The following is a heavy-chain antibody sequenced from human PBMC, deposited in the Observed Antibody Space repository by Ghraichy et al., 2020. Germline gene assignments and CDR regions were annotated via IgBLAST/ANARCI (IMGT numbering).Heavy chain of an antibody. CDR3: AVSARNCVNWFDP. D-gene: IGHD1-20*01. Sequence: SETLSLTCTVAGGSISSSSYCWGWIRQPPGKGLDWIGSIYYSGSTYYNPSLKSRVTISVDTSKNQFSLRLTSVTAADTAVYYCAVSARNCVNWFDPWGQGTLVTVSS. CDR1: GGSISSSSYC. V-gene: IGHV4-39*01. J-gene: IGHJ5*02. CDR2: IYYSGST.